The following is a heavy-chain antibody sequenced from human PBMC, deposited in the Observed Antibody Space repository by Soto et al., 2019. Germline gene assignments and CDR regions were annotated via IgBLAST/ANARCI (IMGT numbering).Heavy chain of an antibody. CDR3: ARDRQAGYSSGWIYDY. CDR2: IIPIFGTA. CDR1: GGTLSSYA. J-gene: IGHJ4*02. D-gene: IGHD6-19*01. Sequence: QVQLVQSGAEVQKPGSSVKVSCKASGGTLSSYAISWVRQAPGQGLEWMGGIIPIFGTANYAQKFQGRVTITADESTSTAYMELSSLRSEDTAVYYCARDRQAGYSSGWIYDYWGQGTLVTVSS. V-gene: IGHV1-69*01.